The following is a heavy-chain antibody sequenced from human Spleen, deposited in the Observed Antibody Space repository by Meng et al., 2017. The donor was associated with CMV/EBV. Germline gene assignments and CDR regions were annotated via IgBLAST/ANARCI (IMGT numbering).Heavy chain of an antibody. CDR3: ARITGVYVWGSYRYTDHFYY. CDR2: INPSGGST. J-gene: IGHJ4*02. D-gene: IGHD3-16*02. CDR1: GYTFTSYY. Sequence: ASVKVSCKASGYTFTSYYMHWVRQAPGQGLEWMGIINPSGGSTSYAQKFQGRVTMTRDTSTSTVYMELSSLRSEDTAVYYCARITGVYVWGSYRYTDHFYYWGQGTLVTVSS. V-gene: IGHV1-46*01.